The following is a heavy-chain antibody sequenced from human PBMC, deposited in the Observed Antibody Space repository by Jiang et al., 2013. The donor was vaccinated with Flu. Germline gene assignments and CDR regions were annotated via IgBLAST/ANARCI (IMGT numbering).Heavy chain of an antibody. CDR2: IYYSGST. J-gene: IGHJ4*02. CDR1: GGSISSYY. CDR3: ARGIAAAGPPPGD. D-gene: IGHD6-13*01. V-gene: IGHV4-59*13. Sequence: GSGLVKPSETLSLTCTVSGGSISSYYWSWIRQPPGKGLEWIGYIYYSGSTNYNPSLKSRVTISVDTSKNQFSLKLSSVTAADTAVYYCARGIAAAGPPPGDWGQGTLVTVSS.